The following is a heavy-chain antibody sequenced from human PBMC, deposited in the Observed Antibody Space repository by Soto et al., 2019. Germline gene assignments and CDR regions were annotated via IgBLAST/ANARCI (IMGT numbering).Heavy chain of an antibody. Sequence: QVQLQESGPGLVKPSQTLSLTCTVSGGSISSGGYYWSWIRQHPGKGLEWIGYIYYSGSTYYNPSLKSRVTISVDTSKNQFSLKLSSVTAADTAVYYCARGYYDFWSDYFLWYFDLWGRGTLVTVSS. V-gene: IGHV4-31*03. CDR1: GGSISSGGYY. CDR2: IYYSGST. CDR3: ARGYYDFWSDYFLWYFDL. J-gene: IGHJ2*01. D-gene: IGHD3-3*01.